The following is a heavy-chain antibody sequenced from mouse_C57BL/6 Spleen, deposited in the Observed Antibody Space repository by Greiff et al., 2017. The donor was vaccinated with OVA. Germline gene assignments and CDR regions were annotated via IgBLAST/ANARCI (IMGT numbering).Heavy chain of an antibody. CDR2: IYPGSGST. V-gene: IGHV1-55*01. J-gene: IGHJ3*01. CDR1: GYTFTSYW. D-gene: IGHD2-1*01. CDR3: AREGSYGNSFAY. Sequence: VQLQQSGAELVKPGASVKMSCKASGYTFTSYWITWVKQRPGQGLEWIGDIYPGSGSTNYNEKFKSKATLTVDTSSSTAYMQLSSLTSEDSAVYYCAREGSYGNSFAYWGQGTLVTVSA.